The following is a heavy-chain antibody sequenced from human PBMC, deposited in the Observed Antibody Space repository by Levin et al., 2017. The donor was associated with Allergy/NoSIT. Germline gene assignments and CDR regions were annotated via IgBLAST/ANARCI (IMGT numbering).Heavy chain of an antibody. J-gene: IGHJ6*02. CDR3: AKGGDMDV. Sequence: GGSLRLSCAASGFSFSIYGLHWVRQAPGKGLEWVALITSDGSNKFFADSVKGRFTISRDNFKTTLHLQMDSLRPEDTAVYYCAKGGDMDVWGQGTTVTVSS. D-gene: IGHD3-10*01. CDR1: GFSFSIYG. CDR2: ITSDGSNK. V-gene: IGHV3-30*18.